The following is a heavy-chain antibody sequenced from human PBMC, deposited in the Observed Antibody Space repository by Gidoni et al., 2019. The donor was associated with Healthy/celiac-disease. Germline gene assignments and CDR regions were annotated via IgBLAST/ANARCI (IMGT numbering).Heavy chain of an antibody. D-gene: IGHD2-15*01. V-gene: IGHV3-73*02. Sequence: EVQLVESGGGLVQPGGSLNLSCAASGFTFSGSAMHWVRQASGKGLEWVGRIRSKANSYATAYAASVKGRFTISRDDSKNTAYLQMNSLKTEDTAVYYCTRRGGDAFDIWGQGTMVTVSS. CDR3: TRRGGDAFDI. CDR2: IRSKANSYAT. J-gene: IGHJ3*02. CDR1: GFTFSGSA.